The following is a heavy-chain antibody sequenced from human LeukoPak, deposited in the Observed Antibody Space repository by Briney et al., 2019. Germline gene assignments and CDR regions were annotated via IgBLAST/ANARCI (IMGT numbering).Heavy chain of an antibody. V-gene: IGHV3-30*18. CDR2: ISYDGSNK. CDR1: GFTFSSYG. CDR3: AKEPYYDFWSGYYSWHYYYGMDV. Sequence: PGGSLRPSCAASGFTFSSYGMHWVRQAPGKGLEWVAVISYDGSNKYYADSVKGRFTISRDNSKNTLYLQMNSLRAEDTAVYYCAKEPYYDFWSGYYSWHYYYGMDVWGQGTTVTVSS. J-gene: IGHJ6*02. D-gene: IGHD3-3*01.